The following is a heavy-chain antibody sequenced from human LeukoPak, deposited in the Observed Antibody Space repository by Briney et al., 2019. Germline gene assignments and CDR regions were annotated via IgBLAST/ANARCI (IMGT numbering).Heavy chain of an antibody. CDR3: ARRGVVVTHFDY. D-gene: IGHD3-22*01. J-gene: IGHJ4*02. CDR2: ISSSSSAI. Sequence: GGSLTLSCAASGFTFNTYSMNCVPQATGKGLEWFSYISSSSSAIYYEDSVKGRFTISRDNAKNSLYLQMNSLRDEDTAVYYCARRGVVVTHFDYWGQGTLVTVSS. V-gene: IGHV3-48*02. CDR1: GFTFNTYS.